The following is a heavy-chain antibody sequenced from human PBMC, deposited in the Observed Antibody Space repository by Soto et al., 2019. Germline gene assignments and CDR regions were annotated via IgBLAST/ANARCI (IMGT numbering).Heavy chain of an antibody. CDR1: GGSFSGYY. J-gene: IGHJ4*01. Sequence: ETLSVTCAVYGGSFSGYYWSWIRQPPGEGLEWIGEINHSGSTNYNPSLKSRVTISVDTSKNQFSLKLSSVTAADTDVYYCARGSSKLGSGPGGYWGHGTLVTVYS. CDR3: ARGSSKLGSGPGGY. V-gene: IGHV4-34*01. CDR2: INHSGST. D-gene: IGHD6-6*01.